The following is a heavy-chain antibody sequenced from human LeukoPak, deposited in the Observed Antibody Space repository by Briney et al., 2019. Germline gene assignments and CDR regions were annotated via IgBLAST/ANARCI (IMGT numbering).Heavy chain of an antibody. D-gene: IGHD6-13*01. CDR2: INPNSGGT. Sequence: ASVKVSCKASGYTFTGYYIHWVRQAPGQGLEWMGWINPNSGGTDFAQKFQGWVTMTRDTSISTAYMELSRLRSDDTAVYYCARGAYSRFDYWGQGTLVTVSS. V-gene: IGHV1-2*04. CDR1: GYTFTGYY. CDR3: ARGAYSRFDY. J-gene: IGHJ4*02.